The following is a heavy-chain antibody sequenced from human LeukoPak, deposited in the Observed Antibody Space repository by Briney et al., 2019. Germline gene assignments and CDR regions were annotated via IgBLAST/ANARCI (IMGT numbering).Heavy chain of an antibody. CDR2: INPNSGGT. CDR3: ARVGSSWYMFGYYYYMDV. CDR1: GYTFTGYY. D-gene: IGHD6-13*01. V-gene: IGHV1-2*02. J-gene: IGHJ6*03. Sequence: GASVKVSCKASGYTFTGYYMHWVRQAPGQGLEWMGWINPNSGGTNYAQKFQGRVTMTRDTSISTAYMELSRLRSDDTAVYHCARVGSSWYMFGYYYYMDVWGKGTTVTVSS.